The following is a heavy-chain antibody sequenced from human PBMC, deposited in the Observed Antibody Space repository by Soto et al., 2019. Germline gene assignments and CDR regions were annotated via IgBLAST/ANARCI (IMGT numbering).Heavy chain of an antibody. CDR3: ARIGRTSAFDM. CDR1: GYSFLSYF. Sequence: QVQLVQSEAEVTRPGASMKISCKTSGYSFLSYFIHWVRQAPGQGLEWIGVINPSGDTNYAQVFQGRVTMTRDTSTSTVYMEVSSLRSDDTAMFYCARIGRTSAFDMWGQGTLVTVSS. J-gene: IGHJ3*02. V-gene: IGHV1-2*02. CDR2: INPSGDT. D-gene: IGHD1-1*01.